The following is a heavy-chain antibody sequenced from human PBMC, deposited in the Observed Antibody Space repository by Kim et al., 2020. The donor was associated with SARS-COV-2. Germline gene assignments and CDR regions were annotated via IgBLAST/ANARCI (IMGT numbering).Heavy chain of an antibody. Sequence: YADSLKGRFTITRDNSKSTLYLQINSLRAEDTAVYYCAKGAIVLGADHDYWGQGTLVTVSS. D-gene: IGHD3-10*01. V-gene: IGHV3-30*02. J-gene: IGHJ4*02. CDR3: AKGAIVLGADHDY.